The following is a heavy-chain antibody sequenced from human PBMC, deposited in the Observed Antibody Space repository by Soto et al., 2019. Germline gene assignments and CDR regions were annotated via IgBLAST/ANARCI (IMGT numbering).Heavy chain of an antibody. CDR3: AGSYSSGNWYFDY. CDR1: GFSFSAYS. J-gene: IGHJ4*02. Sequence: GSLRLSCAASGFSFSAYSMNWVRQAPGKGLEWIAYTSTSSTTEYYADSVRGRFSISRDNANDLLYLDMDKLRDEDTGIYYCAGSYSSGNWYFDYWGLGTPVTVSS. V-gene: IGHV3-48*02. CDR2: TSTSSTTE. D-gene: IGHD3-10*01.